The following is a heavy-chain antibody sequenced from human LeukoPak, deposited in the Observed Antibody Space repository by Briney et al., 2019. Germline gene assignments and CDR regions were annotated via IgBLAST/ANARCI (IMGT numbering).Heavy chain of an antibody. CDR2: AYFTGSP. CDR1: GDSMSSNYYY. J-gene: IGHJ6*03. Sequence: PSETLSLTCTVSGDSMSSNYYYWGWIRQPPGKGLEWIGTAYFTGSPYYNPSLKSRVTISVDTSETQFSLTLSSVTAADTAVYFCARHLVVPATTYYYYYMDVWGKGTTVTVSS. CDR3: ARHLVVPATTYYYYYMDV. D-gene: IGHD2-2*01. V-gene: IGHV4-39*01.